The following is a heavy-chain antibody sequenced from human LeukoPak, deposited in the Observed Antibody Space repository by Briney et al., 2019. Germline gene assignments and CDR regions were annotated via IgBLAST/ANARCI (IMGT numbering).Heavy chain of an antibody. Sequence: GGSLRLSCAASGFILSNYWMSWVRQAPGKGLEWVANIKQDGSEKYYVDSVKGRFTISRDNAKNSLYLQMNSLRAEDTAVYYCARESEVWWLRLQGNYFDSWGQGTLVTVSS. CDR2: IKQDGSEK. V-gene: IGHV3-7*01. CDR1: GFILSNYW. J-gene: IGHJ4*02. D-gene: IGHD5-12*01. CDR3: ARESEVWWLRLQGNYFDS.